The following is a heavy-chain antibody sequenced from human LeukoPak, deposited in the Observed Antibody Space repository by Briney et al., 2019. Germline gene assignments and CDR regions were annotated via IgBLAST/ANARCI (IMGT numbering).Heavy chain of an antibody. V-gene: IGHV3-23*01. CDR3: AKERSPRSGWYRGDY. D-gene: IGHD6-19*01. CDR2: ISGNAGST. J-gene: IGHJ4*02. Sequence: HTGGSLRLSCAASGFTFNTYAMTWVRQAPGKGLEWVSSISGNAGSTYYAASVKGRFTISRDNSRNTLYLQMNSLRAEDTAVYYCAKERSPRSGWYRGDYWGQGTLVTVSS. CDR1: GFTFNTYA.